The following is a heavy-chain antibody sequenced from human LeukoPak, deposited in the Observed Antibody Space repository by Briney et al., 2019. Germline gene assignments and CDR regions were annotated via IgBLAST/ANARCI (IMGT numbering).Heavy chain of an antibody. CDR3: ASDSSGYYRLDY. CDR2: IKSKTDGGTT. V-gene: IGHV3-15*01. D-gene: IGHD3-22*01. J-gene: IGHJ4*02. CDR1: GFTFSNAW. Sequence: GGSLRLSCAASGFTFSNAWMSWVRQAPGKGLEWVGRIKSKTDGGTTDYAAPVKGRFTISRDDSKNTLYLQMNSLRAEDTAVYYCASDSSGYYRLDYWGQGTLVTVSS.